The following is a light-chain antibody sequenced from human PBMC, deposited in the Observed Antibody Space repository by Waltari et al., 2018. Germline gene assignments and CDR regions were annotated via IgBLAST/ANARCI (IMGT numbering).Light chain of an antibody. CDR2: WAS. J-gene: IGKJ2*01. V-gene: IGKV4-1*01. CDR1: QSVFDNSGNNNS. Sequence: DIVMTQSPDSLTVSLGERATINCKSSQSVFDNSGNNNSLAWDQQKPGQPPNLLISWASARESGVPDRFSGSGSGADFTLTISSLRAEDVAVYYCQQYFSTTFTFGQGTRLDIK. CDR3: QQYFSTTFT.